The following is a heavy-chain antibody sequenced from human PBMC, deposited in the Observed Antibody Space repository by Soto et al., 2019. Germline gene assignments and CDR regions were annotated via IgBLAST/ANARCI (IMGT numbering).Heavy chain of an antibody. CDR2: ISHSGTTI. Sequence: QVQLVESGGGLVKPGGSLTLSCAASGFTFSDYYMSWIRQAPGKGLEWVSYISHSGTTIYYADSVKVRFTISRDNAKNSLYLQMNSLRAEDTAVYYCARFARYGDYGESFDSWGQGTLVTVSS. J-gene: IGHJ4*02. CDR3: ARFARYGDYGESFDS. CDR1: GFTFSDYY. V-gene: IGHV3-11*01. D-gene: IGHD4-17*01.